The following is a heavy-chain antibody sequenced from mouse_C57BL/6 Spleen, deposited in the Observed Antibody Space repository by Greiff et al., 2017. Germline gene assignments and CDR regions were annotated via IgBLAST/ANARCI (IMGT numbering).Heavy chain of an antibody. CDR2: INPYNGGT. V-gene: IGHV1-19*01. J-gene: IGHJ3*01. Sequence: EVQLQQSGPVLVKPGASVKMSCKASGYTFTDYYMNWVKQSHGKSLEWIGVINPYNGGTSYNQKFKGKATLPVDKSSSTAYMELNSLTSEDAAVYYCAREEDYYGKAYWGQGTLVTVSA. CDR1: GYTFTDYY. D-gene: IGHD1-1*01. CDR3: AREEDYYGKAY.